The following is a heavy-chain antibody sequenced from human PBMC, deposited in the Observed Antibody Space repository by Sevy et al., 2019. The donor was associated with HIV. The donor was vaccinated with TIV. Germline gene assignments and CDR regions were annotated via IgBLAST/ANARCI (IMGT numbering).Heavy chain of an antibody. V-gene: IGHV3-21*01. CDR2: ISSSSSYI. CDR1: GFTFSSYS. Sequence: GGSLRLSCAASGFTFSSYSMNWVRQAPGKGLEWVSSISSSSSYIYYAYSVKGRFTISRDNAKNSLYLQMNSLRAEDTAVYYCAREEHYDILTGYYATNDYWGQGTLVTVSS. CDR3: AREEHYDILTGYYATNDY. J-gene: IGHJ4*02. D-gene: IGHD3-9*01.